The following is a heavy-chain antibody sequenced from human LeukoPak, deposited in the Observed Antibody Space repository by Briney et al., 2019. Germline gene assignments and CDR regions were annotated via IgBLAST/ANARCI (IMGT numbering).Heavy chain of an antibody. CDR2: ISGSGGST. CDR1: GFTFSSYA. CDR3: AKSSDSRGLGSFDY. J-gene: IGHJ4*02. D-gene: IGHD6-13*01. V-gene: IGHV3-23*01. Sequence: GGSLRLSCAASGFTFSSYAMSWVRQAPGKGLEWVSAISGSGGSTYYADSVQGRFTIPRDNSKNTLYLQMNSLRAEDTAVYYCAKSSDSRGLGSFDYWGQGTLVTVSS.